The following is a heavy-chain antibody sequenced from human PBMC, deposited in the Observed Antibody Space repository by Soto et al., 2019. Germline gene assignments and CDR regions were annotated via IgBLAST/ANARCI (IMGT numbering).Heavy chain of an antibody. CDR2: IYYSGST. CDR3: ASSGPVLLWFGAAEPEGRFDP. CDR1: GGSISSSSYY. Sequence: QLQLQESGPGLVKPSETLSLTCTVSGGSISSSSYYWGWIRQPPGKGLEWIGSIYYSGSTYYNPSLKSRVTISVDTSKTQFSLKLSSVTAADTAVYYCASSGPVLLWFGAAEPEGRFDPWGQGTLVTVSS. D-gene: IGHD3-10*01. J-gene: IGHJ5*02. V-gene: IGHV4-39*01.